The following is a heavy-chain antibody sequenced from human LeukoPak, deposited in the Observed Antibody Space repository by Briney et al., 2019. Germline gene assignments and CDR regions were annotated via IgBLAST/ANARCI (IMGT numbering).Heavy chain of an antibody. CDR2: SGNKADSYTA. J-gene: IGHJ3*01. CDR3: TRGYSGVSVYAFDV. CDR1: GFTFSDHY. D-gene: IGHD1-26*01. V-gene: IGHV3-72*01. Sequence: GGSLRLSCAASGFTFSDHYIDWVRQAPGKGLEWVGRSGNKADSYTAVYAASVEGRFTISRDDSKKSLYLQMNTLTIEDTAVYHCTRGYSGVSVYAFDVWGQGTTVTVSS.